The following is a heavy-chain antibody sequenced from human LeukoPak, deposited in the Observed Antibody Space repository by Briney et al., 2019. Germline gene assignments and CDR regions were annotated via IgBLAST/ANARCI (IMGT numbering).Heavy chain of an antibody. CDR2: ISGSGGST. CDR3: AKDDPLDFWSGYSLFYFDY. V-gene: IGHV3-23*01. D-gene: IGHD3-3*01. Sequence: GGSLRLSCAASGFTFTSYAMSWVRQAPGKGLEWVSAISGSGGSTYYADSVKGRFTISRDNSKNTLYLQMNSLRAEDTAVYYCAKDDPLDFWSGYSLFYFDYWGQGTLVTVSS. J-gene: IGHJ4*02. CDR1: GFTFTSYA.